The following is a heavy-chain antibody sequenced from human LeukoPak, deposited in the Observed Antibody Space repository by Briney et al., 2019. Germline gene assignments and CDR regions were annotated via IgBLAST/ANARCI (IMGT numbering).Heavy chain of an antibody. CDR2: INPNGGGT. CDR3: ARDLAYGDPPSGFDP. D-gene: IGHD4-17*01. V-gene: IGHV1-2*02. J-gene: IGHJ5*02. Sequence: ASVTVSCKPSGYTFIDYYVYWVRQAPGQRLEWMGWINPNGGGTNYAQKFQGRVTMTRDTSITTAYMELSSLRSDDTAVYFCARDLAYGDPPSGFDPWGQGTLVTVSS. CDR1: GYTFIDYY.